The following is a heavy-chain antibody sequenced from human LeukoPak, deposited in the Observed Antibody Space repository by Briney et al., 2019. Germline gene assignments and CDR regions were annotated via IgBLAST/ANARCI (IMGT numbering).Heavy chain of an antibody. Sequence: PSETLSLTCAVYGGSFSGYYWSWIRQPPGKGLEWIGEINHSGSTNYNPSLKSRVTISVDTSKNQFSLKLSSVTAADTAVYYCARNRIVVVVAATRYYYYGMDVWGKGTTVTVSS. CDR3: ARNRIVVVVAATRYYYYGMDV. J-gene: IGHJ6*04. D-gene: IGHD2-15*01. CDR2: INHSGST. CDR1: GGSFSGYY. V-gene: IGHV4-34*01.